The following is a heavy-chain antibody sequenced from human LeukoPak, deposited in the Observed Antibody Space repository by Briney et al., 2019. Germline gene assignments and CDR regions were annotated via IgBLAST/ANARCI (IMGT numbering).Heavy chain of an antibody. D-gene: IGHD3-3*01. Sequence: SETLSLTCTVSGGSISSYYWSWIRQPPGKGLEWIGYIYYSGSTNYNPSLKSRVTISVDTSKNQFSLKLSSVTAADTAVYYCARSYYDFWSGYSYYMDVWGKGTTVTVSS. CDR3: ARSYYDFWSGYSYYMDV. CDR2: IYYSGST. V-gene: IGHV4-59*01. CDR1: GGSISSYY. J-gene: IGHJ6*03.